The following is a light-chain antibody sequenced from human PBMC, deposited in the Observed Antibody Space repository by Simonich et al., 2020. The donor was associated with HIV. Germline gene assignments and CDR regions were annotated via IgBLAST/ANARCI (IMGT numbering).Light chain of an antibody. CDR3: QQYNSYST. V-gene: IGKV1-5*03. CDR2: KAS. J-gene: IGKJ1*01. Sequence: DIQMTQSPSSLSASVGDRVTITCRASQSISSYLNWYQQKPGKAPKLLIYKASSLESGVPSTFSGSGSGTEFTLTISSLQPDDFATYYCQQYNSYSTFGQGTKVEIK. CDR1: QSISSY.